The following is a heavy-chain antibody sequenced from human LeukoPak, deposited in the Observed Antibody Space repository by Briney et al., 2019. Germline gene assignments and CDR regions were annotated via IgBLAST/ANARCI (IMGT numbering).Heavy chain of an antibody. CDR1: GFTFSSYA. Sequence: GGSLRLSCAASGFTFSSYAMSWVRQAPGKGLEWVSAISGSGGSTYYADCVKGRFTISRDNSKSTLYLQMNSLRAEDTAVYYCAKDLLRITIFGVVIISPFDYWGQGTLVTVSS. CDR3: AKDLLRITIFGVVIISPFDY. V-gene: IGHV3-23*01. CDR2: ISGSGGST. J-gene: IGHJ4*02. D-gene: IGHD3-3*01.